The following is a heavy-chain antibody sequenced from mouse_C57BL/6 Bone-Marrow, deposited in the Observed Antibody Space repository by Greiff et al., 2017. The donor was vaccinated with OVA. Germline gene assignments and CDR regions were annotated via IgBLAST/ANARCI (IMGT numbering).Heavy chain of an antibody. CDR2: INPNNGGT. CDR3: ARENGSSYGRYAMDY. D-gene: IGHD1-1*01. CDR1: GYTFTDYN. J-gene: IGHJ4*01. V-gene: IGHV1-18*01. Sequence: EVQLQQSGPELVKPGASVKIPCKASGYTFTDYNMVWVKQSHGKSLEWIGDINPNNGGTIYNQKFKGKATLTVDKSSSTAYMELRSLTSEDTAVYYCARENGSSYGRYAMDYWGQGTSVTVTS.